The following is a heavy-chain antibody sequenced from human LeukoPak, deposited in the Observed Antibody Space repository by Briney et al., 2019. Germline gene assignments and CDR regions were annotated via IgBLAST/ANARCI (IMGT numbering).Heavy chain of an antibody. V-gene: IGHV1-18*01. D-gene: IGHD3-9*01. Sequence: WASVKVSCKASGGTFSSYAISWVRQAPGQGLEWIGWITPSNGNTHYAQNFQGRVTVTTDTSTSTVYMELGSLRSDDTAVYYCARDGYYDILTGTDFWGQGTLVTVSS. CDR3: ARDGYYDILTGTDF. CDR2: ITPSNGNT. CDR1: GGTFSSYA. J-gene: IGHJ4*02.